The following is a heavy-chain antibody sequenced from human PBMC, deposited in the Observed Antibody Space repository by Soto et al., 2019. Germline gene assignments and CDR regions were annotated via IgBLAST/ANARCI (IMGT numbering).Heavy chain of an antibody. D-gene: IGHD6-19*01. J-gene: IGHJ4*02. CDR1: GVSFSSSR. CDR3: ARDAGIAVAGTYFDY. Sequence: GSLGLWCAASGVSFSSSRMNGVRQEQGKGLEWVSSISSSSSYIYYADSVKGRFTISRDNAKNSLYLQMNSLRAEDTAVYYCARDAGIAVAGTYFDYWGQGTLVTVSS. V-gene: IGHV3-21*01. CDR2: ISSSSSYI.